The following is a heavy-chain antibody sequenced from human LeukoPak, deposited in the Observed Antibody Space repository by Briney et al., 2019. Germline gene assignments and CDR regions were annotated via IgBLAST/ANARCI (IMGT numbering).Heavy chain of an antibody. J-gene: IGHJ4*02. D-gene: IGHD3-9*01. CDR1: GGSISSYY. CDR2: IYYSGST. Sequence: SETLSLTCTVSGGSISSYYWSWIRQPPVKGLEWIGYIYYSGSTNYNPSLKSRVTISVDTSKNQFSLKLSSVTAADTAVYYCARLYYDILTGYYYFDYWGQGTLVTVSS. V-gene: IGHV4-59*08. CDR3: ARLYYDILTGYYYFDY.